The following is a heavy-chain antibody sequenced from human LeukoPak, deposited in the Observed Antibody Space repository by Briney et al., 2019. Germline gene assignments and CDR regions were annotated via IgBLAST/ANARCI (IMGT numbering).Heavy chain of an antibody. D-gene: IGHD5-18*01. CDR3: ARENKLGYSYAVDC. V-gene: IGHV3-48*04. CDR2: ISSSRSTI. Sequence: GGSLRLSCAASGFTFSSYNMNWVRQAPGKGLEWISYISSSRSTILYADSVKGRFTVSRDHTTNSLYLQMNSLRAEDTAVYYCARENKLGYSYAVDCWGQGTLVTVSS. CDR1: GFTFSSYN. J-gene: IGHJ4*02.